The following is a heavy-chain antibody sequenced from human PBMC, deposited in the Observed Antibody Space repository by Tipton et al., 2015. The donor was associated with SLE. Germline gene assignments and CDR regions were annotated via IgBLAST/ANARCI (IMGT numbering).Heavy chain of an antibody. Sequence: SLRLSCAASGFTLSTYDMHWVRQAPGKGLEWVAVISYDGSNKYYADSVKGRFTISRDNSKNTLYLQMNSLRAEDTAVYYRAGRIGGYYDMDVWGQGTTVTVSS. V-gene: IGHV3-30*04. CDR1: GFTLSTYD. D-gene: IGHD2-15*01. CDR3: AGRIGGYYDMDV. J-gene: IGHJ6*02. CDR2: ISYDGSNK.